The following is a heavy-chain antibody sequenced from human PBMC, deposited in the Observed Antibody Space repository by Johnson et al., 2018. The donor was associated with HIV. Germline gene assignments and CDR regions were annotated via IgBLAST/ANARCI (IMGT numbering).Heavy chain of an antibody. Sequence: HVQLVESGGGVVQPGGSLRLSCAASGFTFSSYGMHWVRQAPGTGLEWVAFIRYDGSNKYYADSVKGRFTISRDNSKNTLYLQMNSLRGEDTAIYYCAKAPGWLLDAFDMWGQGTMVTVSS. CDR2: IRYDGSNK. CDR3: AKAPGWLLDAFDM. J-gene: IGHJ3*02. V-gene: IGHV3-30*02. CDR1: GFTFSSYG. D-gene: IGHD5-24*01.